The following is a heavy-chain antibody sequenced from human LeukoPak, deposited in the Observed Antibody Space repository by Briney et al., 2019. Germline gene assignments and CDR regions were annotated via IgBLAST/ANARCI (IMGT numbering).Heavy chain of an antibody. CDR2: NNPSGGST. V-gene: IGHV1-46*01. Sequence: ASVKVSCKASGYTFTTYAMNWVRQAPGQGLEWMGINNPSGGSTSYAQKFQGRVTMTRDMSTSTVYMELSSLRSEDTAVYYCAREKGYCTNGVCYRTFDYWGQGTLVTVSS. CDR3: AREKGYCTNGVCYRTFDY. D-gene: IGHD2-8*01. CDR1: GYTFTTYA. J-gene: IGHJ4*02.